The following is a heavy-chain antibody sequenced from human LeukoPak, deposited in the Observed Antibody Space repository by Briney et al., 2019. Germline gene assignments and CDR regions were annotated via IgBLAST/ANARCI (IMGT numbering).Heavy chain of an antibody. CDR1: GYTFTGYY. CDR2: INPNSGGT. Sequence: ASVKVSCKASGYTFTGYYMHWVRQAPGQGLEWMGWINPNSGGTNYAQKFQGRVTVTRDTSISTAYMELSRLRFDDTAVHYCARGMTTVAPGDYWGQGTLVTVSP. D-gene: IGHD4-23*01. J-gene: IGHJ4*02. CDR3: ARGMTTVAPGDY. V-gene: IGHV1-2*02.